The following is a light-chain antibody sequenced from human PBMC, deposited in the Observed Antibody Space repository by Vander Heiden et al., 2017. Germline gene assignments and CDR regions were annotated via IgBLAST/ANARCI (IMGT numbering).Light chain of an antibody. CDR2: DAS. CDR3: QQYHSPWT. V-gene: IGKV1-5*01. CDR1: QSIHYY. Sequence: DIQMSQSPSTLSASVGARVTVTCRASQSIHYYLAWFQQKPGKAPNLLISDASKLESGVPSRFSGSGSGTEFTLTIPRLQPDDVATYFCQQYHSPWTFGQGTKLE. J-gene: IGKJ1*01.